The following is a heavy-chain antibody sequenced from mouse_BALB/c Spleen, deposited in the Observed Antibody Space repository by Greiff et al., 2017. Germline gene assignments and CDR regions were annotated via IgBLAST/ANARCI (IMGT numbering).Heavy chain of an antibody. CDR1: GFTFSSYT. CDR3: TRGITTARTYYAMDY. J-gene: IGHJ4*01. Sequence: EVKLEESGGGLVKPGGSLKLSCAASGFTFSSYTMSWVRQTPEKRLEWVATISSGGSYTYYPDSVKGRFTISRDNAKNTLYLQMSSLKSEDTAMYYCTRGITTARTYYAMDYWGQGTSVTVSS. CDR2: ISSGGSYT. D-gene: IGHD1-2*01. V-gene: IGHV5-6-4*01.